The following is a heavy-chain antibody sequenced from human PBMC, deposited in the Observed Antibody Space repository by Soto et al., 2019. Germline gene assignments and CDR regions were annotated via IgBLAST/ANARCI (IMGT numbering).Heavy chain of an antibody. CDR2: IIPIFGTA. CDR3: ARDGLTTTPLDY. J-gene: IGHJ4*02. V-gene: IGHV1-69*13. CDR1: GGTFSSYA. D-gene: IGHD4-4*01. Sequence: VASVKVSCKASGGTFSSYAISWVRQAPGQGLEWMGGIIPIFGTANYAQKVQGRVTITADESTSTAYMELSSLRSEDTAVYYCARDGLTTTPLDYWGQGTLVTVSS.